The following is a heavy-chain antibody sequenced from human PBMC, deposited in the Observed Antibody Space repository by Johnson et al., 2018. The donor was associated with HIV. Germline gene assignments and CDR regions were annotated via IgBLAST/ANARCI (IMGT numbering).Heavy chain of an antibody. Sequence: VQLVESGGGLVQPGGSLRLSCVVSGFTFSDYYMDWVRQAPGKGLEWVGRTTDKLNSYTTKYAASVKGRFTISRDDSKNTLYLQMNSLQTEDTGVYYCTTIHYDSSSPGAFDFWGQGTMVTVSS. CDR1: GFTFSDYY. V-gene: IGHV3-72*01. CDR3: TTIHYDSSSPGAFDF. J-gene: IGHJ3*01. D-gene: IGHD3-22*01. CDR2: TTDKLNSYTT.